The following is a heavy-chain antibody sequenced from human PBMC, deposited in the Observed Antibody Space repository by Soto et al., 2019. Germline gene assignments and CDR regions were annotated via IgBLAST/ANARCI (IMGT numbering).Heavy chain of an antibody. CDR2: ISYDGSNK. CDR1: GFTFSSYG. Sequence: GGSLRLSCAASGFTFSSYGMHWVRQAPGKGLEWVAVISYDGSNKYYADSVKGRFTISRDNSKNTLYLQMNSLRAEDTAVYYCAKVGLLSSVDYWGQGTLVTVSS. V-gene: IGHV3-30*18. J-gene: IGHJ4*02. D-gene: IGHD3-10*01. CDR3: AKVGLLSSVDY.